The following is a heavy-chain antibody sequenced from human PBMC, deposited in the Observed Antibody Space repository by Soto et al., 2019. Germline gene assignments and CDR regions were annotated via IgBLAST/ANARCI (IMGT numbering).Heavy chain of an antibody. J-gene: IGHJ6*03. Sequence: GSLRLSCAASGFTFSSYAMSWVRQAPGKGLEWVSAISGSGGSTYYADSVKGRFTISRDNSKNTLYLQMNSLRAEDAAVYYCAKGPNPGEPGDMDVWGKGTTVTVSS. V-gene: IGHV3-23*01. D-gene: IGHD7-27*01. CDR3: AKGPNPGEPGDMDV. CDR1: GFTFSSYA. CDR2: ISGSGGST.